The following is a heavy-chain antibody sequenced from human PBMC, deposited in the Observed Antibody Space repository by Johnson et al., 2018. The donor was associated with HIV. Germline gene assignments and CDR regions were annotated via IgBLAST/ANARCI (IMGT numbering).Heavy chain of an antibody. V-gene: IGHV3-15*01. Sequence: MLLVESGGGLVKPGGPLRLSCAASGFTFSHAWMTWVRQAPGKGLEWIGRIKSKTNGGTTESAEPVKGRFTISRADSKNTLYRQMNSLTTEDTDVYYFTTYATMITMYVEIKGGAFDIWGQGTMVTVSS. CDR1: GFTFSHAW. CDR2: IKSKTNGGTT. D-gene: IGHD3-16*01. CDR3: TTYATMITMYVEIKGGAFDI. J-gene: IGHJ3*02.